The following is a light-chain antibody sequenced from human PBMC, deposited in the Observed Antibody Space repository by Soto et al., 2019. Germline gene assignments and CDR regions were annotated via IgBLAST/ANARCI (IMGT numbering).Light chain of an antibody. CDR3: SSYAGSNTVV. V-gene: IGLV2-8*01. CDR1: SSDVGAYNY. Sequence: QSALTQPPSASGSPGQSVTISCTGTSSDVGAYNYVSWYQQHPGKAPNLMIYVVTKRPSGVPDRFSGSKSGNTASLTVSGLQAEDEADYYCSSYAGSNTVVFGTGTKLTVL. CDR2: VVT. J-gene: IGLJ1*01.